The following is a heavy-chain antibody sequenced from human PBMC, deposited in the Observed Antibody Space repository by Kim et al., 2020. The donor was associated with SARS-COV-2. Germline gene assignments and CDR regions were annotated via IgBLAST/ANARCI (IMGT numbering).Heavy chain of an antibody. J-gene: IGHJ4*02. Sequence: YPKFQGRVNITKDTSASQAYMELSSLRSEDTAVYYCARGRLIAAAGTDYWGQGTLVTVSS. D-gene: IGHD6-13*01. V-gene: IGHV1-3*01. CDR3: ARGRLIAAAGTDY.